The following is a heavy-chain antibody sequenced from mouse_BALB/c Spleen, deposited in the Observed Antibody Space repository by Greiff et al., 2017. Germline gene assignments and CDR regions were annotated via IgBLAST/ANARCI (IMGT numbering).Heavy chain of an antibody. D-gene: IGHD1-3*01. V-gene: IGHV1S81*02. CDR2: INPSNGGT. Sequence: QVQLQQSGAELVKPGASVKLSCKASGYTFTSYYMYWVKQRPGQGLEWIGEINPSNGGTNYNEKFKSKATLTVDKSSSTAYMQLSSLTSEDSAVYYCTGEWVERFAYWGQGTLVTVSA. J-gene: IGHJ3*01. CDR3: TGEWVERFAY. CDR1: GYTFTSYY.